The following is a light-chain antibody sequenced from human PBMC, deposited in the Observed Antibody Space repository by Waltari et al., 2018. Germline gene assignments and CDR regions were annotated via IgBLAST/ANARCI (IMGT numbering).Light chain of an antibody. Sequence: SYVLAQPPSVSVAPGVTARITCRGTDIGYKSVHWYQVKAAQAPGVVVSDDSDRPSGIPERFSASNSANTATLTISGVEAGDEADYYCQVWDSSSDHVVFGGGTKLTVL. V-gene: IGLV3-21*02. CDR1: DIGYKS. J-gene: IGLJ2*01. CDR3: QVWDSSSDHVV. CDR2: DDS.